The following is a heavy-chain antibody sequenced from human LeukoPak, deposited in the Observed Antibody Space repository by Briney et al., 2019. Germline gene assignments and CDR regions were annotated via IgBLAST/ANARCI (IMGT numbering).Heavy chain of an antibody. D-gene: IGHD2-15*01. CDR2: ISSSSGYI. Sequence: GGSLRLSCAASGFTFSSYSMNWVRQAPGKGLEWVSSISSSSGYIYYADSVKGRFTISRDNAKNSLYLQMNSLRAEDTAVYYCARVSSVAATLWADYYYYGMDVWGQGTTVTVSS. CDR1: GFTFSSYS. J-gene: IGHJ6*02. V-gene: IGHV3-21*01. CDR3: ARVSSVAATLWADYYYYGMDV.